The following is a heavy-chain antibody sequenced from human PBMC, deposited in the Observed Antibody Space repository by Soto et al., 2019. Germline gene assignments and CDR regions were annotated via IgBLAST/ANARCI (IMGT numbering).Heavy chain of an antibody. CDR1: CGSIVGGDHY. Sequence: SETLSLTSTVSCGSIVGGDHYWVWIRQPAGVGLEWIGSIYYSGTTYYNPSFESRFAISVDTSKSQFSLSVTSVTAADTAVYFCARGRSCLTGRCFPNWFDSWGQGALVTVSS. V-gene: IGHV4-30-4*01. D-gene: IGHD7-27*01. J-gene: IGHJ5*01. CDR2: IYYSGTT. CDR3: ARGRSCLTGRCFPNWFDS.